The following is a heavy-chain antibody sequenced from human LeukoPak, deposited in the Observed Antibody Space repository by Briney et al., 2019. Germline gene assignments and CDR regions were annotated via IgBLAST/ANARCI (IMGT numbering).Heavy chain of an antibody. CDR3: AKHNYGFIDDY. D-gene: IGHD3/OR15-3a*01. J-gene: IGHJ4*02. CDR1: GFTFSYYT. Sequence: GGSPRLSCAASGFTFSYYTMYWVRQAPGKGLEWVSIIGISGGGIHYADSVKGRFTISRDNSKNTLYLQMNSLRAEDTAVYYCAKHNYGFIDDYWGQGTLVTVSS. CDR2: IGISGGGI. V-gene: IGHV3-23*01.